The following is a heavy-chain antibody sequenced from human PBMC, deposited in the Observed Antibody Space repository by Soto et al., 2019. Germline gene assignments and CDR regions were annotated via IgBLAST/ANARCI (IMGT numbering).Heavy chain of an antibody. CDR1: GETSTSLA. D-gene: IGHD2-8*01. CDR2: ISAYNGNT. V-gene: IGHV1-18*01. J-gene: IGHJ3*02. CDR3: ARDGSCTNGVCYKGTAPARSTI. Sequence: SFKPSSEYCGETSTSLASIWVRQSNEQGLGWMGWISAYNGNTNYAQKLQGRVTMTTDTSTSTAYMELRSLRSDDTAVYYCARDGSCTNGVCYKGTAPARSTIWGHGTMVTV.